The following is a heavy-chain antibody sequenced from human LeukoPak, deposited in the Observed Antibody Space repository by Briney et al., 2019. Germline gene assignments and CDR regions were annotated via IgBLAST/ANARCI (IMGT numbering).Heavy chain of an antibody. J-gene: IGHJ4*02. D-gene: IGHD4-11*01. CDR1: GFTFSSFS. V-gene: IGHV3-48*01. Sequence: PPGGSLRLSCAASGFTFSSFSMNWVRQAPGKGLEWVSYISSTSSTIYYADSVKGRFTISRDNAKNSLYLQMNSLRAEDTVVYYCARAHPGDYSDFQFDYWGQGTLVTVSS. CDR2: ISSTSSTI. CDR3: ARAHPGDYSDFQFDY.